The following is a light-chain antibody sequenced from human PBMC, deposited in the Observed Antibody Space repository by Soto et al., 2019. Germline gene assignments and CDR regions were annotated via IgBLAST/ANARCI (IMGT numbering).Light chain of an antibody. J-gene: IGKJ3*01. CDR2: DAS. Sequence: EIVLTQSPATLSLPPGERATLSCRASQSVSSYLAWYQQKPGQAPRLLIYDASNRATGIPARFSGSGSGTDFTLTISSLEPEDFAVYYCQQRSNWPPTFGPGTKVDNK. V-gene: IGKV3-11*01. CDR3: QQRSNWPPT. CDR1: QSVSSY.